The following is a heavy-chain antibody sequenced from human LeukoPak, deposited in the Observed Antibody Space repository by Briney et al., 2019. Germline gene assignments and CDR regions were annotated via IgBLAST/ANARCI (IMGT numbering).Heavy chain of an antibody. CDR1: GLTFTDFW. CDR2: IKPDGNEK. J-gene: IGHJ4*02. Sequence: GGSLRLSCAASGLTFTDFWMNWVRLAPGRGLEWLANIKPDGNEKYYVDSVKGRFAISRDNAKNEVHLEMNSLRAEDTGVYYCSGRDSSRSPRAYWGQGTLVRVSS. CDR3: SGRDSSRSPRAY. D-gene: IGHD2-2*01. V-gene: IGHV3-7*01.